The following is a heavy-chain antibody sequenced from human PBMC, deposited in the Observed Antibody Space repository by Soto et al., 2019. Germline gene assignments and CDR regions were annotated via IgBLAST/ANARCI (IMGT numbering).Heavy chain of an antibody. V-gene: IGHV4-34*01. CDR2: INHSGST. CDR1: GGSFSGYY. D-gene: IGHD6-6*01. CDR3: AMSIAARPVGWWFDP. Sequence: SETLSLTCAVYGGSFSGYYWSWIRQPPGKGLEWIGEINHSGSTNYNPSLKSRVTISVDTSKNQFSLKLSSVTAADTAVYYCAMSIAARPVGWWFDPWGQGTLVTVSS. J-gene: IGHJ5*02.